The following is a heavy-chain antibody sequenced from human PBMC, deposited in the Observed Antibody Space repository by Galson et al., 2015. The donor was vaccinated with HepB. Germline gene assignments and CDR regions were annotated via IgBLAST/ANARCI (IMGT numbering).Heavy chain of an antibody. CDR2: IYRGAGPI. Sequence: SLRLSCAASGFTVSPNYMNWVRQAPGKGLEWVSVIYRGAGPIYYPDSVKGRFTISRDNSKNTLSLQMNSLRAEDTAIYYCERGTYLYDDSGYYFDYWGHGSLVTVSS. V-gene: IGHV3-53*01. CDR1: GFTVSPNY. D-gene: IGHD3-22*01. CDR3: ERGTYLYDDSGYYFDY. J-gene: IGHJ4*01.